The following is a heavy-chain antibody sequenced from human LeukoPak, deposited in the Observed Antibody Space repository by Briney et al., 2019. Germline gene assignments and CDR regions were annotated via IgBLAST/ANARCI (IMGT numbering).Heavy chain of an antibody. D-gene: IGHD6-6*01. Sequence: SETLSLTCAVSGGSITSNNWWSWVRQSPGKGLEWIGEIYHSGNSNYNPSLKSRVTISVDKSRNQFSMKLTSVTAEDTAFYYCARDVGARLPGYWGQGILVTVSS. CDR1: GGSITSNNW. CDR2: IYHSGNS. CDR3: ARDVGARLPGY. J-gene: IGHJ4*02. V-gene: IGHV4-4*02.